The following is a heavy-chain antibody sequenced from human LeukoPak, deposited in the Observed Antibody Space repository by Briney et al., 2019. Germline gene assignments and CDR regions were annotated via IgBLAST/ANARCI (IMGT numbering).Heavy chain of an antibody. D-gene: IGHD6-13*01. V-gene: IGHV3-30*19. CDR3: ARAGGAAAGTAYYYYGMDV. Sequence: GGSLRLSCAASGFTFSSYGMHWVRQAPGKGLEWVAVISYDGSNKYYADSVKGRFTISRDNSKNTLYLQMNSLRAEDTAVYYCARAGGAAAGTAYYYYGMDVWGQGTTVTVSS. J-gene: IGHJ6*02. CDR1: GFTFSSYG. CDR2: ISYDGSNK.